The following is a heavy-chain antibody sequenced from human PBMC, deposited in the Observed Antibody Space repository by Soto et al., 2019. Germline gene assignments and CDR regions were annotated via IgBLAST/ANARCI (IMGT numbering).Heavy chain of an antibody. V-gene: IGHV3-23*01. CDR1: GFTFSDSV. J-gene: IGHJ4*02. CDR2: MSGDGRT. D-gene: IGHD3-22*01. CDR3: VKWHTSNFDSLPFTGFDF. Sequence: GGSLRLSCVASGFTFSDSVMAWVRQAPWKGLEWLSVMSGDGRTRYALSVTGRFTISRDNSKNTLYLQMRSLRAEDAAAYYCVKWHTSNFDSLPFTGFDFWGQGTQVTVSS.